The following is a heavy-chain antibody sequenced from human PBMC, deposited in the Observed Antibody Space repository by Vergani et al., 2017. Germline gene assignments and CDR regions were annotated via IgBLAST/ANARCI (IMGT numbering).Heavy chain of an antibody. CDR2: IKSKTDGGTT. V-gene: IGHV3-15*01. J-gene: IGHJ2*01. Sequence: EVQLVESGGGLVKPGGSLRLSCAASGFTFSNAWMSWVRQAPGKGLEWVGRIKSKTDGGTTDYAAPVKGRFTISRDDSKNTLYLQMNSLKTEDTAVYYCARGGVTMVRGVIDWYFDLWGRGTLVTVSS. D-gene: IGHD3-10*01. CDR3: ARGGVTMVRGVIDWYFDL. CDR1: GFTFSNAW.